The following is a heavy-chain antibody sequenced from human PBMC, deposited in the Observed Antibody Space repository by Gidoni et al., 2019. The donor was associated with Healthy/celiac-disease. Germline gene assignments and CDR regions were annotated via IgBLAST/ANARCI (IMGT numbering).Heavy chain of an antibody. D-gene: IGHD6-13*01. CDR1: GYSISSGYY. V-gene: IGHV4-38-2*02. J-gene: IGHJ4*02. Sequence: PGLVKPSETLSLTGTVSGYSISSGYYWGWIRQPPGKGLEWIGSIYHSGRTYYNPSLKSRVTISVDTSTNQFSLTLSSVTAADTAVYYCARDTYSSSWSTIDYWGQGTLVTVSS. CDR3: ARDTYSSSWSTIDY. CDR2: IYHSGRT.